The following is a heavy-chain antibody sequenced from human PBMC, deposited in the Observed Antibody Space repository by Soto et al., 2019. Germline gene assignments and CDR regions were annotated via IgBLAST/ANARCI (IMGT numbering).Heavy chain of an antibody. CDR3: ATEVAGATKFDY. CDR1: GYTLTELS. CDR2: FDPEDGET. D-gene: IGHD5-12*01. J-gene: IGHJ4*02. V-gene: IGHV1-24*01. Sequence: ASVKVSCKVSGYTLTELSMHWVRQAPGKGLEWMGGFDPEDGETIYAQKFQGRVTMTEDTSTDTAYMELSSLRSEDTAVYYCATEVAGATKFDYWGQGTLVTVSS.